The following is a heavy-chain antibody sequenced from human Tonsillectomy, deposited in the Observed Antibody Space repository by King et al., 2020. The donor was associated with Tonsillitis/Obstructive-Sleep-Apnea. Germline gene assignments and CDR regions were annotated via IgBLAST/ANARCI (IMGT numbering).Heavy chain of an antibody. V-gene: IGHV4-39*01. J-gene: IGHJ6*03. CDR1: GGSISSSSYY. Sequence: QLQESGPGLVKPSETLSLTCTVSGGSISSSSYYWGWIRQPQGKGLEWIGSIYYSGRTYYDTSLKSRVTISVDTSKNQFSLKLSSVTAADTAVYYCARQQYYYYYMDVWGKGTTVTVSS. CDR2: IYYSGRT. CDR3: ARQQYYYYYMDV.